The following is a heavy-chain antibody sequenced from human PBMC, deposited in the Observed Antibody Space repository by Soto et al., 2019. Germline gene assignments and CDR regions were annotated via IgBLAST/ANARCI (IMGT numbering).Heavy chain of an antibody. CDR1: GFDFGDYY. CDR2: SDSGDGTT. CDR3: VRSSYSSSWFHFDS. J-gene: IGHJ4*02. Sequence: GGSLRLSCTGSGFDFGDYYMSWIRQAPGKGLEWVSYSDSGDGTTYYTDSVKGRFTISRDNAKKTVYLQMRSLRVEDTALYYCVRSSYSSSWFHFDSWGQGALVTVSS. V-gene: IGHV3-11*01. D-gene: IGHD6-13*01.